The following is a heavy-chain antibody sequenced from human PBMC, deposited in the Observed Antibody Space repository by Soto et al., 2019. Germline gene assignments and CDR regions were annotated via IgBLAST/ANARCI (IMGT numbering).Heavy chain of an antibody. CDR2: IYYSGST. V-gene: IGHV4-59*01. Sequence: SETLSITCTVSGVSISSYYWSWIRQPPGKGLEWIGYIYYSGSTNYNPSLKSRVTISVDTSKNQFSLKLSSVTAADTAVYYCARAREMGYFDYWGQGTLVTVSS. CDR1: GVSISSYY. J-gene: IGHJ4*02. CDR3: ARAREMGYFDY.